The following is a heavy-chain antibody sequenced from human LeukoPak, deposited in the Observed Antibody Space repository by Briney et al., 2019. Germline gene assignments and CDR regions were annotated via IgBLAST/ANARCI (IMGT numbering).Heavy chain of an antibody. J-gene: IGHJ4*02. CDR2: IYYRGSP. D-gene: IGHD6-13*01. CDR1: Y. CDR3: ARLGYSSSWPDY. Sequence: YXGXXXXPXXXXXXXIGSIYYRGSPYYNPSLKSRITITVDRAKNEFSRKLSSVTAADTAVYYCARLGYSSSWPDYWGQGTLVTVSS. V-gene: IGHV4-39*01.